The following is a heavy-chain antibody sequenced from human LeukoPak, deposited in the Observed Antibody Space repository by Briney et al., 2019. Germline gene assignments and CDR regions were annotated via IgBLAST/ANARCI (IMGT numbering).Heavy chain of an antibody. Sequence: GSLRLSCAASGFTFSSYGMHWVRQAPGKGLEWVAVIPYDGSNKYYADSVKGRFTISRDNSKNTLYLQMNSLRAEDTAVYYCAKVLGVVIMSYGMDVWGQGTTVTVSS. CDR3: AKVLGVVIMSYGMDV. J-gene: IGHJ6*02. V-gene: IGHV3-30*18. D-gene: IGHD3-3*01. CDR2: IPYDGSNK. CDR1: GFTFSSYG.